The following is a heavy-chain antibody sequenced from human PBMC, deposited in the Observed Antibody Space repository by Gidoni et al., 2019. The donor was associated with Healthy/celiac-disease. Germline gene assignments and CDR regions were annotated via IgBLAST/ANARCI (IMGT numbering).Heavy chain of an antibody. J-gene: IGHJ4*02. CDR3: ARVDSSSGN. Sequence: QVQLVQAGDEVEKHGSSVKVSCKAAGGTFSSYAISSGRPAPGQGLEWMGRIIPILGIANYAQKFQGRVTITADKSTSTAYMELSSLRSEDTALYYCARVDSSSGNWGQGTLVTVSS. CDR2: IIPILGIA. CDR1: GGTFSSYA. V-gene: IGHV1-69*04. D-gene: IGHD6-13*01.